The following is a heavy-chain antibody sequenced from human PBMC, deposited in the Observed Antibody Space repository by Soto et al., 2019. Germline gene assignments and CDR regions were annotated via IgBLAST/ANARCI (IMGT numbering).Heavy chain of an antibody. D-gene: IGHD1-26*01. J-gene: IGHJ4*02. CDR3: TTDPTQELPKLLNFDY. CDR2: IKSKTDGGTT. V-gene: IGHV3-15*01. CDR1: GFTFSNAW. Sequence: EVQLVESGGGLVKPGGSLRLSCAASGFTFSNAWMSWVRQAPGKGLEWVGRIKSKTDGGTTDYAAPVKGRFTISRDDSKNTLYLQMNSLKTEDTAVYYCTTDPTQELPKLLNFDYWGQGTLVTVSS.